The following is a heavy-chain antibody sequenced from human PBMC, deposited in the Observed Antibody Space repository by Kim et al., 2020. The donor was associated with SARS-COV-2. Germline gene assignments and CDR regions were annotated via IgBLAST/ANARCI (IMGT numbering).Heavy chain of an antibody. CDR3: ARDWLYYDILTGYYPDGYYYGMDV. V-gene: IGHV1-69*13. CDR2: IIPIFGTA. D-gene: IGHD3-9*01. CDR1: GGTFSSYA. J-gene: IGHJ6*02. Sequence: SVKVSCKASGGTFSSYAISWVRQAPGQGLEWMGGIIPIFGTANYAQKFQGRVTITADESTSTAYMELSSLRSEDTAVYYCARDWLYYDILTGYYPDGYYYGMDVWGQGTTVTVSS.